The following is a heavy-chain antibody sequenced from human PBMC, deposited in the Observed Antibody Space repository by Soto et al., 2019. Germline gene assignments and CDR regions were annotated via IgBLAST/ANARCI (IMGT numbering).Heavy chain of an antibody. J-gene: IGHJ5*02. Sequence: PSETLSLTCTVSGGSMSSYYLSWIRQPPGKGLEWIGYIYYSGSTIYNPSLKSRVTISVDTSKNQFSLKLSSVTAADTAVYYCARYGSGSSVWFDPWGQGTLVPVSS. V-gene: IGHV4-59*01. CDR3: ARYGSGSSVWFDP. D-gene: IGHD3-10*01. CDR1: GGSMSSYY. CDR2: IYYSGST.